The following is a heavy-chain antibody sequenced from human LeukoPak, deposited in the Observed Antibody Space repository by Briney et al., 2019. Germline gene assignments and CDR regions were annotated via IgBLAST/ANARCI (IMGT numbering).Heavy chain of an antibody. CDR1: GFTFSSYA. CDR2: ISGSGGST. D-gene: IGHD2-2*01. J-gene: IGHJ6*02. CDR3: ARTSPDMYYYYGMDV. Sequence: PGGSLRLSCAASGFTFSSYAMSWVRQAPGKGLEWVSAISGSGGSTYYADSVKGRFTISRDNSKNTLYLQMNSLRAEDTAVYYCARTSPDMYYYYGMDVWGQGTTVTVSS. V-gene: IGHV3-23*01.